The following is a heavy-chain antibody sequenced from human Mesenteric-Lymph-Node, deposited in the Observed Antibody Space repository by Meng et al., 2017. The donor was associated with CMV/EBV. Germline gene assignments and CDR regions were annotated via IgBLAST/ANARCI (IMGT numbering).Heavy chain of an antibody. V-gene: IGHV4-59*01. J-gene: IGHJ4*02. D-gene: IGHD3-10*01. CDR1: GGSISSSY. CDR2: IYYSGST. CDR3: ARDYGSYGSGMLGY. Sequence: CTVSGGSISSSYWSWIRPPPGKGLEWIGYIYYSGSTNYNPSLKSRVTISVDTSKDQFSLKLYSVTAADTAVYYCARDYGSYGSGMLGYWGQGTLVTVSS.